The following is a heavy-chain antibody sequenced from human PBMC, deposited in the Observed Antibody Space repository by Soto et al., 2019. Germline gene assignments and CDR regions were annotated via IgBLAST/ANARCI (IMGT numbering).Heavy chain of an antibody. CDR1: GFSFSNYN. Sequence: HPGGSLRLYCVASGFSFSNYNMNWVRQAPGKGLEWVSYITDSSDTVHYADSVRGRFTISRDNAESSLYLQMNSLRDEDTAVYFCARDFGHGYYLDYWGRGTLVTVSS. CDR3: ARDFGHGYYLDY. D-gene: IGHD3-3*01. V-gene: IGHV3-48*02. J-gene: IGHJ4*02. CDR2: ITDSSDTV.